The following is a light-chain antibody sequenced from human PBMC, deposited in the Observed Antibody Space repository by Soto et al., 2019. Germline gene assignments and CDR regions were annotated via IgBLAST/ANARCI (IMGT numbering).Light chain of an antibody. V-gene: IGKV3-11*01. Sequence: EIVLTQSPANMSLSPGERATLSCRASQSVSSYLAWYQQKPGQAPRLLIYGASNRATGIPARFSGSGSGTEFTLTISNVETEDFAVYYCQQRRNWLLTFGGGTKVDIK. CDR3: QQRRNWLLT. CDR1: QSVSSY. CDR2: GAS. J-gene: IGKJ4*01.